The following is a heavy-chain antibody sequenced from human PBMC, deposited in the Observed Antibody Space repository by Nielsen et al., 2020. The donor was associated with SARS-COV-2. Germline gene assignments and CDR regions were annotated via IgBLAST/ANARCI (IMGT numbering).Heavy chain of an antibody. CDR2: MNWNGVST. D-gene: IGHD6-13*01. V-gene: IGHV3-20*04. CDR3: ARRAAGGSVEWYFDL. J-gene: IGHJ2*01. CDR1: GFIFNTYG. Sequence: GESLKISCEASGFIFNTYGLSWVRQAPGKGLEWVCGMNWNGVSTRYGDSVKGRFSISRDNAQNSLYLQMNSLGADDTALYYCARRAAGGSVEWYFDLWGRGTQVTVSS.